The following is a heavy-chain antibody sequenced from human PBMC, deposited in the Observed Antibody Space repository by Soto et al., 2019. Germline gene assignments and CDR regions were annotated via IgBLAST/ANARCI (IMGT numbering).Heavy chain of an antibody. CDR1: GFTFSSYS. J-gene: IGHJ6*02. CDR3: AREVVVVVVAATDYYGMDV. Sequence: GGSLRLSCAASGFTFSSYSVNWVRQAPGKGLDWVSSISSSSSYIYYADSVKGRFTISRDNAKNSLYLQMNSLRAEDTAVYYCAREVVVVVVAATDYYGMDVWGQGTTVTVSS. V-gene: IGHV3-21*01. CDR2: ISSSSSYI. D-gene: IGHD2-15*01.